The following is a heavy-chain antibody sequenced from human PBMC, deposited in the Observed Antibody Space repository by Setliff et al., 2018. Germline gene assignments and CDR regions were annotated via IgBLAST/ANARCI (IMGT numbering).Heavy chain of an antibody. V-gene: IGHV5-51*01. CDR2: VYPGDSDT. J-gene: IGHJ4*02. CDR3: VHSRITRYSYGYGPFDY. D-gene: IGHD5-18*01. CDR1: GYRFTTYW. Sequence: PGESLKISCKGSGYRFTTYWIAWVRQRPGKGLEWMGIVYPGDSDTQYSPSFQGQVTFSSDKSINTAYLHLSSLKASDTAMYYCVHSRITRYSYGYGPFDYWGQGALVTVSS.